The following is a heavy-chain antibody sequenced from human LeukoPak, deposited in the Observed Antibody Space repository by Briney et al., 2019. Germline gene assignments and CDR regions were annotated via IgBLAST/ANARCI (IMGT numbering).Heavy chain of an antibody. V-gene: IGHV3-23*01. D-gene: IGHD6-19*01. Sequence: GGSLRLSCTASGFKFSIYVMSWVRQAPGQGLEWVSLIRTDGTAYYPDSVKGRFSVFRDNSRNTLYLQINSLRADDTATYYCAKGGWVSPFEYWGQGSLVTVSS. CDR2: IRTDGTA. CDR1: GFKFSIYV. J-gene: IGHJ4*02. CDR3: AKGGWVSPFEY.